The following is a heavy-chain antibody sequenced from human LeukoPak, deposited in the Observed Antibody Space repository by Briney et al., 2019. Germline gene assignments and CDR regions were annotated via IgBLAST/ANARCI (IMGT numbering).Heavy chain of an antibody. D-gene: IGHD4-23*01. CDR1: GFTFDDYA. CDR3: ARDYGGSSPFDY. J-gene: IGHJ4*02. Sequence: PGGSLRLSCAASGFTFDDYAMHWVRQAPGKGLEWVSGISWNSGSIGYADSVKGRFTISRDNAKNSLYLHMNSLRAEDTAVYYCARDYGGSSPFDYWGQGTLVTVSS. CDR2: ISWNSGSI. V-gene: IGHV3-9*01.